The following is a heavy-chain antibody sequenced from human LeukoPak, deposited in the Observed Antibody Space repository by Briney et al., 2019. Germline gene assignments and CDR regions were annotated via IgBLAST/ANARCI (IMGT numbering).Heavy chain of an antibody. V-gene: IGHV1-2*02. CDR3: ARDFCSGGSCYFDY. D-gene: IGHD2-15*01. Sequence: ASVKVSCKASGYTFTGYYMHWVRQAPGQGLEWMGWINPNSGGTNYAQKFQGRVTMTRDTSISTAYMELSRLRSDDTAVYYCARDFCSGGSCYFDYWGKGTLVTVSS. CDR2: INPNSGGT. CDR1: GYTFTGYY. J-gene: IGHJ4*02.